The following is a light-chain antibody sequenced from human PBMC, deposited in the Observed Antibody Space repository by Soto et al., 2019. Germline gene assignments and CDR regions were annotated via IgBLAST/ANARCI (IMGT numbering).Light chain of an antibody. J-gene: IGKJ5*01. CDR2: ESS. CDR3: QQRSYWPIT. Sequence: EIVLTQSPATLSLSPGERATLSCRASQNVANYLDWYQQKPGQAPRLLIYESSNRATGIAARFSGSGSGTDFTLTISSLEPEDFAVYYCQQRSYWPITFGQGTRLEI. V-gene: IGKV3-11*01. CDR1: QNVANY.